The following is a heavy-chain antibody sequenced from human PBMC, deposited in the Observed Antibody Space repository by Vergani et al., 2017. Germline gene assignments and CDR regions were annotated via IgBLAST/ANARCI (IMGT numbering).Heavy chain of an antibody. Sequence: QAQLQQWGAGLLKPSETLFLTCDIYGGSFNDYWWTWYRQPPGKGLEWIGEIRHDGITHYSPSLKCRVTISIDTSTHQFSLNLRSVTAADTAVYYCAGEXYCTNGVCFTLFDVWGQGALVTVSS. CDR1: GGSFNDYW. CDR2: IRHDGIT. J-gene: IGHJ4*02. D-gene: IGHD2-8*01. V-gene: IGHV4-34*01. CDR3: AGEXYCTNGVCFTLFDV.